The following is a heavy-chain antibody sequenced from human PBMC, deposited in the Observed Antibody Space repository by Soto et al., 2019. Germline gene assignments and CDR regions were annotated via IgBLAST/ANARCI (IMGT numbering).Heavy chain of an antibody. CDR1: GGSMNTYY. CDR2: IFYSGTT. CDR3: ARRTGVGGSWFFDY. D-gene: IGHD3-10*01. Sequence: PSETLSLTCTVSGGSMNTYYRGWIRQTPGKGLEWIGTIFYSGTTYYYNPSLKSRVIISVDTSKNQFSLRLNSVTAADTAVYYCARRTGVGGSWFFDYWGQGTLVTVSS. V-gene: IGHV4-39*01. J-gene: IGHJ4*02.